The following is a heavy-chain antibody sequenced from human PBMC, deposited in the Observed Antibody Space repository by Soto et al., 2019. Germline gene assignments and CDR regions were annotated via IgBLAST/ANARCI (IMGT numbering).Heavy chain of an antibody. CDR3: ARATPSDSSAWYGDWFDP. V-gene: IGHV4-34*02. Sequence: QEQLQQWGAGLLKPSETLSLTCAVYGGSFSGYYWSWIRQPPGKGLEWIGEINDSGRTNYNPSLKSRVTMSQHASERQFFLRLSSVTVADTAVYYCARATPSDSSAWYGDWFDPGGQGTLVTVSS. D-gene: IGHD6-19*01. CDR2: INDSGRT. CDR1: GGSFSGYY. J-gene: IGHJ5*02.